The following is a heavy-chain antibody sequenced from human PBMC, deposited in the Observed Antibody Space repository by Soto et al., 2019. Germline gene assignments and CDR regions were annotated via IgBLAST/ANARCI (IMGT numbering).Heavy chain of an antibody. CDR1: GFTFSSYG. D-gene: IGHD5-18*01. J-gene: IGHJ4*02. V-gene: IGHV3-30*03. CDR3: ARGLYVDTAMVIDY. Sequence: QVQLVESGGGVVQPGRSLRLSSAASGFTFSSYGMHWVRQAPGKGLEWVAVISYDGSNKYYENSVKGRFTISRDNSKNKLYLQMNILIAEDTAVYYCARGLYVDTAMVIDYWGQGTLVTVSS. CDR2: ISYDGSNK.